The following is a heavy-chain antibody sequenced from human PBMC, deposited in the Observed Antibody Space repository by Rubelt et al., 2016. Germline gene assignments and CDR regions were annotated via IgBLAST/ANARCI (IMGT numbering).Heavy chain of an antibody. V-gene: IGHV3-30*04. J-gene: IGHJ3*02. D-gene: IGHD1-14*01. CDR3: ARELAEHAFDI. CDR1: GFTFSDYA. Sequence: RSLRLSCAASGFTFSDYAMHWVRQAPGKGLEWVAVISFDGSNKYYADSVKGRFTISRDNSKNTLYLQMNSLRAEDTAVYYCARELAEHAFDIWGQGTMVTVSS. CDR2: ISFDGSNK.